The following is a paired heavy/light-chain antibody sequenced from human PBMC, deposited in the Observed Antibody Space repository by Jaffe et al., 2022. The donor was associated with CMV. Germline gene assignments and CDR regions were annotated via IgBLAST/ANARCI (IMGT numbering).Light chain of an antibody. CDR3: HQRNNWLYT. Sequence: EIVLTQSPATLSLSPGERATLSCRASQFVAKYLDWYQQKPGQAPRLLIYDGSNRATGIPARFSGSGSGTDFTLTIDSLEPEDFAVYYCHQRNNWLYTFGQGTKLEIK. J-gene: IGKJ2*01. CDR2: DGS. V-gene: IGKV3-11*01. CDR1: QFVAKY.
Heavy chain of an antibody. Sequence: EVQLVESGEALAQPGGSLRLSCAASGFTFRSYAMHWFRQAPGKGLEYVSAISYNGDSTYYPDSVKGRFTVSRDNSKNTLYLQMGSLRPEDTAVYFCARGDCSSTSCLVDFWGQGTLVTVSS. CDR3: ARGDCSSTSCLVDF. CDR2: ISYNGDST. CDR1: GFTFRSYA. V-gene: IGHV3-64*02. D-gene: IGHD2-2*01. J-gene: IGHJ4*02.